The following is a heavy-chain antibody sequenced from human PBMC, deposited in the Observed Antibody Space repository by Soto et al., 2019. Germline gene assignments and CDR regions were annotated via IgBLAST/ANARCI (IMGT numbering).Heavy chain of an antibody. J-gene: IGHJ4*02. Sequence: SETLSLTCTVSGGSIRSYYWSWIRQPSGKGLEWIGYIYYSGSTDYNPSLKSRVTISVDTSKSQFSLKLRTVTAADTAVYYCARDSYNFDDWGQGILVTVSS. CDR1: GGSIRSYY. CDR2: IYYSGST. D-gene: IGHD5-18*01. CDR3: ARDSYNFDD. V-gene: IGHV4-59*01.